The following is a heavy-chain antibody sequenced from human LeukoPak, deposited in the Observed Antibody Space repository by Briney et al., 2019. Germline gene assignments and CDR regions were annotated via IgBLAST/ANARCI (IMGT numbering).Heavy chain of an antibody. Sequence: GSLILSCAASGFTFSSYSMNWVRQAPGKGLEWVSSISSSSSYIYYADSVKGRFTISRDNAKNSLYLKMNSLRAEDTAVYYCAREVAVASCDHWGQGTLVTVSS. D-gene: IGHD6-19*01. CDR2: ISSSSSYI. CDR3: AREVAVASCDH. CDR1: GFTFSSYS. V-gene: IGHV3-21*01. J-gene: IGHJ4*02.